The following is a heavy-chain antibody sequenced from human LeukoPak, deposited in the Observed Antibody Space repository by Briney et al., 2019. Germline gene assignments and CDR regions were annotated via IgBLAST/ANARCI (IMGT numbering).Heavy chain of an antibody. J-gene: IGHJ3*02. D-gene: IGHD3-16*02. CDR2: IYTSGST. CDR1: GGSISSYY. V-gene: IGHV4-4*07. Sequence: SEXLSLTCTVSGGSISSYYWSWIRQPAGKGLEGIGRIYTSGSTNYNPSLTSRVTMSVDTSKNQFSLKLSSVTAADTAVYYCARASHDYVWGSYPNDAFDIWGQGTMVTVSS. CDR3: ARASHDYVWGSYPNDAFDI.